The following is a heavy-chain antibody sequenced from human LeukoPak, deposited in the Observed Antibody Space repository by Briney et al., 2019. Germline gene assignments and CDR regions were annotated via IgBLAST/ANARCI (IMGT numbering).Heavy chain of an antibody. Sequence: PETLSLTCTVSGGSISSSSYYWGWIRQPPGKELEWIGSVYYSGSTYYNPSLKSRVTISVETSKNQFSLNLSSVTAADRAVYYCARQSTKYRSGWLFDYWGQGTLVTVSS. V-gene: IGHV4-39*01. CDR1: GGSISSSSYY. CDR3: ARQSTKYRSGWLFDY. CDR2: VYYSGST. D-gene: IGHD6-19*01. J-gene: IGHJ4*02.